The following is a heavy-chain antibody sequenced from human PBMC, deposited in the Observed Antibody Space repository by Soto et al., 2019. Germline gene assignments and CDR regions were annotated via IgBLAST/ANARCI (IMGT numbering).Heavy chain of an antibody. CDR2: IIPMFDTP. CDR3: AREPPRTGDYNWFDP. V-gene: IGHV1-69*12. J-gene: IGHJ5*02. D-gene: IGHD7-27*01. Sequence: QVHLVQSGAEVRKPGSSVKVSCKSSEGTFSSYGISWVRQAPGQGLEWMGGIIPMFDTPNYAQKFQGRVTITADESTSTAYMELSSLRLEDTAVYYCAREPPRTGDYNWFDPWGQGTLVTVSS. CDR1: EGTFSSYG.